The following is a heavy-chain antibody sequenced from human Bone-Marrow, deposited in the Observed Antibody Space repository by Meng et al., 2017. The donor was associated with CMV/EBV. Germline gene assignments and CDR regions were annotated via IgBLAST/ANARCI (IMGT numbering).Heavy chain of an antibody. J-gene: IGHJ4*02. CDR3: ASGPHFDY. CDR2: ISWNSGSI. CDR1: GFSFDDYA. D-gene: IGHD1-26*01. Sequence: SLKISCAGSGFSFDDYAMHWVRQAPGKGLEWVSGISWNSGSIAYAGSVKGRFTISRDNAKNSLYLQMNSLRAEDTAVYYCASGPHFDYWGQGTLVTVSS. V-gene: IGHV3-9*01.